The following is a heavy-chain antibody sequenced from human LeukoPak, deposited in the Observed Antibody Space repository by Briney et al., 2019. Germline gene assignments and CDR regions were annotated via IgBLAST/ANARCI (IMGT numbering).Heavy chain of an antibody. Sequence: AGGSLRLSCAASGLTFSSHWMHWVRQAPGKGLVWVSRITNDGSSTTYADSVKGRFTISRDNAKNSLYLQMNSLRAEDTAVYYCARDLVELPGYWGQGTLVTVSS. CDR2: ITNDGSST. CDR1: GLTFSSHW. D-gene: IGHD1-26*01. V-gene: IGHV3-74*01. CDR3: ARDLVELPGY. J-gene: IGHJ4*02.